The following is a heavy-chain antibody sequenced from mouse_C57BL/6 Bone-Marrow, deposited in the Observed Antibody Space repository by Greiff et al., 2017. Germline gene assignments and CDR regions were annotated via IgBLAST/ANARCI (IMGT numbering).Heavy chain of an antibody. CDR3: ARLYGQPYYFDY. Sequence: VQLQQSGAELAKPGASVKLSCKASGYTFTSYWMHWVKQRPGQGLEWIGYINPSSGYTKYNQKFKDKSTLTADKSTSTAYMQLSSLTYEDSAVYYCARLYGQPYYFDYWGQGTTLPVSS. CDR1: GYTFTSYW. D-gene: IGHD1-2*01. CDR2: INPSSGYT. V-gene: IGHV1-7*01. J-gene: IGHJ2*01.